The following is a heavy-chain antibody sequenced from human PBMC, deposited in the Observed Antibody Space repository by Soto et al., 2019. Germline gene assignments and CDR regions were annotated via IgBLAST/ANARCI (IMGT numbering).Heavy chain of an antibody. Sequence: GGSLRLSCAASGFTFSSYGMHWVRQAPGKGLEWVAVISYDGSNKYYADSVKGRFTISRDNSKNTLYLQMNSLRAEDTAVYYCANADPFGAYYYYGMDVWGQGTTVTVSS. CDR2: ISYDGSNK. J-gene: IGHJ6*02. D-gene: IGHD3-3*01. V-gene: IGHV3-30*18. CDR3: ANADPFGAYYYYGMDV. CDR1: GFTFSSYG.